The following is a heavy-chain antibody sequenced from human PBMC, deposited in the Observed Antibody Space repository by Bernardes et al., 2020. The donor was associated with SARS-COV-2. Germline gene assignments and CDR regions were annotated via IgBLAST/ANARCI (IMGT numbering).Heavy chain of an antibody. CDR2: FYGSGTT. J-gene: IGHJ6*02. CDR1: GGSITNSNYY. D-gene: IGHD2-21*02. V-gene: IGHV4-39*01. CDR3: AGSSCGVDCYIGGLRSWDYGMDV. Sequence: SETLSLTCTVSGGSITNSNYYWGWLRQSPGKGLEWIGSFYGSGTTYYNPTLQSRVTKSVDTSKNQFSLRLSSVTAADTAVYYCAGSSCGVDCYIGGLRSWDYGMDVWGQGTTVTVSS.